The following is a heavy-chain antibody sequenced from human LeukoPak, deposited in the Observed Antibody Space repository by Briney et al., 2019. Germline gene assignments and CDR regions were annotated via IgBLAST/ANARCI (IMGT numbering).Heavy chain of an antibody. V-gene: IGHV4-59*01. J-gene: IGHJ3*02. CDR1: GGSISSYY. Sequence: SETLSLTCTVSGGSISSYYWSWIRQPPGKGLEWIGYIYYSGSTNYNPSLKSRVTISVDTSKNQFSLKLASVTAAHTAVYYCARERGYMAFDIWGQGTMVTVSS. D-gene: IGHD5-12*01. CDR3: ARERGYMAFDI. CDR2: IYYSGST.